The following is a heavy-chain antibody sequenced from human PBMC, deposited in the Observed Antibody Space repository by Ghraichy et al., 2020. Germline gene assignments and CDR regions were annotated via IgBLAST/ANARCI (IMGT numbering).Heavy chain of an antibody. V-gene: IGHV3-30*18. J-gene: IGHJ1*01. Sequence: WGSLRLSCAASGFTFSSYGMHWVRQAPGKGLEWVAVITYDGSNKYYADSVKGRFTISRDNTKNTLYLQMNSLRAEDTAVYYCAKEGTIFGVVIKSFQHWGHGSLVTFSP. CDR3: AKEGTIFGVVIKSFQH. CDR1: GFTFSSYG. D-gene: IGHD3-3*01. CDR2: ITYDGSNK.